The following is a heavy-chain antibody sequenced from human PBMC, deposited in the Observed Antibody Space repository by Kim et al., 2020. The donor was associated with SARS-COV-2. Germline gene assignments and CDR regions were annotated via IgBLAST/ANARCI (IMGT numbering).Heavy chain of an antibody. CDR1: GFTFSSYW. CDR3: VKWGYSYGDDAFDI. D-gene: IGHD5-18*01. CDR2: IKQDGSEK. Sequence: GGSLRLSCAASGFTFSSYWMSWVRQAPGKGLEWVANIKQDGSEKYYVDSVKGRFTISRDNAKNSLYLQMNSLRAEDTAVYYCVKWGYSYGDDAFDIWGQGTMVTVSS. V-gene: IGHV3-7*01. J-gene: IGHJ3*02.